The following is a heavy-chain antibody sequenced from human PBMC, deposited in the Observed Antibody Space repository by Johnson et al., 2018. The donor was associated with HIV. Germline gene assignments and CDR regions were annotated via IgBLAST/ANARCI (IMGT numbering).Heavy chain of an antibody. Sequence: QVQLVESGGGVVQPGRSLRLSCAASGFTFSSYGMHWVRQAPGKGLEWVAVIWFDGSNKYYADSVKGRFTISRDNSKNTLYLQMSSLRADDTAVYYCAKDRGSPGIPAACDIWGQGTLVTVST. V-gene: IGHV3-33*06. CDR3: AKDRGSPGIPAACDI. CDR2: IWFDGSNK. CDR1: GFTFSSYG. J-gene: IGHJ3*02. D-gene: IGHD1-26*01.